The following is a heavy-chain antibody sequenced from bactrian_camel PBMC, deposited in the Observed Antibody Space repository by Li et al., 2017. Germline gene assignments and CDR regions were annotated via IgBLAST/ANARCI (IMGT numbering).Heavy chain of an antibody. CDR3: ASFIGGY. Sequence: HVQLVESGGGLVQPGGSLRLSCAASGLDFSRWYMAWVRQTPGKGLEWVSSVYTGAGETYYTDSVKGRFTISRDNAKNTLYLQLNSLKTEDSAMYYCASFIGGYWGQGTQVTVS. CDR1: GLDFSRWY. CDR2: VYTGAGET. J-gene: IGHJ4*01. D-gene: IGHD1*01. V-gene: IGHV3S1*01.